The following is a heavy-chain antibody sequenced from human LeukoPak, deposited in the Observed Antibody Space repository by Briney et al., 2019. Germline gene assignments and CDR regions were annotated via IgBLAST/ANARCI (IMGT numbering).Heavy chain of an antibody. Sequence: GGSLRLSCAASGFTFSSYAMHWVRQAPGKGLEWVAVISYDGSNKYYAASVKGRFTISRDNSKNTLYLQMNSLRAEDTAVYYCARAWGVRTMVRGVTKDWGQGTLVTVSS. CDR3: ARAWGVRTMVRGVTKD. V-gene: IGHV3-30*04. D-gene: IGHD3-10*01. CDR2: ISYDGSNK. J-gene: IGHJ4*02. CDR1: GFTFSSYA.